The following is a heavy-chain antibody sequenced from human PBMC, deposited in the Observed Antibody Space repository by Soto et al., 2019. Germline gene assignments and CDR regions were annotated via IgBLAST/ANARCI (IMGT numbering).Heavy chain of an antibody. CDR2: MNANSGNT. J-gene: IGHJ4*02. CDR1: GYTFTSYA. D-gene: IGHD4-17*01. CDR3: ARTLYGDNVDY. Sequence: ASVKVSCKASGYTFTSYAMHWVRQAPGQRLEWMGWMNANSGNTRYSQKFQGRVTMTRNTSISTAYMELSSLRSEDTAVYYCARTLYGDNVDYWGQGTLVTVSS. V-gene: IGHV1-8*02.